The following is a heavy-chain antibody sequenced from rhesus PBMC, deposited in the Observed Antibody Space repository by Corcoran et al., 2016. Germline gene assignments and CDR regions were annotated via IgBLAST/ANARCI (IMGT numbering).Heavy chain of an antibody. CDR1: GYSISSGSG. CDR2: IGGSSVST. CDR3: ARRGGENWYFDL. D-gene: IGHD1-44*02. Sequence: QVQLQESGPGLVKPSETLSLTCAVSGYSISSGSGWCWIRQPLGKVLEWIGYIGGSSVSTNYNPSLKSRVTISKDTSKNQFSLKLNSVTAADTAVYYCARRGGENWYFDLWGPGTPITISS. V-gene: IGHV4-127*01. J-gene: IGHJ2*01.